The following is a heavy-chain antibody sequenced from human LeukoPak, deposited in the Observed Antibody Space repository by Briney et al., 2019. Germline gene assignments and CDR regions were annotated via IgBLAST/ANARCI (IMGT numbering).Heavy chain of an antibody. CDR2: INTSGST. V-gene: IGHV4-61*02. CDR1: GGSISSSSYY. Sequence: PSETLSLTCTVSGGSISSSSYYWSCIRQPAGKGLECIGRINTSGSTNYNPSLKSRVTMSVDTSKNQFSLKLSSVTAADTAVYYRARLLLPAALGAFVIWGQGTMVTVSS. D-gene: IGHD2-2*01. J-gene: IGHJ3*02. CDR3: ARLLLPAALGAFVI.